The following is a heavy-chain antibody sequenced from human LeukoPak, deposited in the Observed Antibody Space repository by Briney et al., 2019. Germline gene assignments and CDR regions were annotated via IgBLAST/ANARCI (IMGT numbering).Heavy chain of an antibody. CDR1: GFSFRSCW. D-gene: IGHD3-3*01. Sequence: GGSLRLSCAASGFSFRSCWMHWLRQAPAKELVWVSRINGDGSTTNYADSVRGRFTISRDNAKNTLYLQMNSLRADDSALYFCASLVGGYYPPVEAFDVWGQGTMVTVSS. CDR2: INGDGSTT. CDR3: ASLVGGYYPPVEAFDV. J-gene: IGHJ3*01. V-gene: IGHV3-74*01.